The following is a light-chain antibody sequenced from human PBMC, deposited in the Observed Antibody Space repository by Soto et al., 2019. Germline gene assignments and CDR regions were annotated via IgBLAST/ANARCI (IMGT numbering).Light chain of an antibody. Sequence: QSVLTQAPSVSEAPRQRVTISCSGSSSNIGNNPVNWYQQLPGKAPKLLIYYDDVLPSGVSDRFSGSKSGTSASLAISGLQSEDEADYYCAAWDESLYGVVFGGGTQLTVL. CDR2: YDD. J-gene: IGLJ2*01. CDR3: AAWDESLYGVV. CDR1: SSNIGNNP. V-gene: IGLV1-36*01.